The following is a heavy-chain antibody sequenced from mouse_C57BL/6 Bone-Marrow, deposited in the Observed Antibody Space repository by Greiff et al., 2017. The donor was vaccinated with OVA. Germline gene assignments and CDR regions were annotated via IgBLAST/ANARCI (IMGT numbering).Heavy chain of an antibody. V-gene: IGHV1-52*01. J-gene: IGHJ4*01. CDR1: SYTFTSYW. Sequence: QVQLQQPGAELVRPGSSVKLSCKASSYTFTSYWMHWVKQRPIQGLEWIGNIDPSDSETHYNQKFKDKATLTVDKSSSTAYMQLSSLTSEDSAVYYCARVCGSSFYYAMDYWGQGTSVTVSS. CDR2: IDPSDSET. CDR3: ARVCGSSFYYAMDY. D-gene: IGHD1-1*01.